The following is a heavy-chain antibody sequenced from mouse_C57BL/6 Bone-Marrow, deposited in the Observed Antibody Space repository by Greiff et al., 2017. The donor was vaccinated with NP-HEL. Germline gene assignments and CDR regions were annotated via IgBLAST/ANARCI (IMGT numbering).Heavy chain of an antibody. CDR3: ARGGYYAYWDFDV. J-gene: IGHJ1*03. V-gene: IGHV1-59*01. CDR2: IDPSDSYT. CDR1: GYTFTSYW. D-gene: IGHD2-3*01. Sequence: QVQLQQPGAELVRPGTSVKLSCKASGYTFTSYWMHWVKQRPGQGLEWIGVIDPSDSYTNYNQKFKGKATLTVDTSSSTAYMQLSSLTSEDSAVYYCARGGYYAYWDFDVWGTGTTVTVSS.